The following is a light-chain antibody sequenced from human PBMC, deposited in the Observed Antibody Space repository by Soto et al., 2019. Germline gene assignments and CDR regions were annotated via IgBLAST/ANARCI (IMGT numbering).Light chain of an antibody. CDR1: RSISSTY. CDR3: QQYGGSPPYT. Sequence: EIVLTQSPGTLSLSPGERATLSCRASRSISSTYLAWYQQKPGQAPRLLIYGASSSATGIPDRFSGSGSGTDFTLTISRLEPEDFAVYYCQQYGGSPPYTFGHGTKLEIK. V-gene: IGKV3-20*01. J-gene: IGKJ2*01. CDR2: GAS.